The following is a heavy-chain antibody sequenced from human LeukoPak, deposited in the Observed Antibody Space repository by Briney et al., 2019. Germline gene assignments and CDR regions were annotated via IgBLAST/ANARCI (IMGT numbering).Heavy chain of an antibody. CDR3: ATAAKGYSYGFFDY. CDR1: GYTLTELS. J-gene: IGHJ4*02. CDR2: FDPEGGET. D-gene: IGHD5-18*01. V-gene: IGHV1-24*01. Sequence: ASVKVSCKVSGYTLTELSMHWVRQAPGKGLEWMGGFDPEGGETIYAQKFQGRVTMTEDTSTDTAYMELSSLRSEDTAVYYCATAAKGYSYGFFDYWGQGTLVTVSS.